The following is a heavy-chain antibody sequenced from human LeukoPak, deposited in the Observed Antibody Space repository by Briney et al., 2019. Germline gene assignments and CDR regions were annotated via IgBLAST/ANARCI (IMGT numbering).Heavy chain of an antibody. D-gene: IGHD5-12*01. Sequence: SETLSLTCTVSVHFLNSYYGRWLRRPPGKGLEWLRYFYYSGRTSYNPSLKSPVTKSPDTSKNQSSLGLSSLTAADTAVFYCARRGANSGNGLAWYFDLWGRGTLVTVSS. CDR2: FYYSGRT. J-gene: IGHJ2*01. V-gene: IGHV4-59*08. CDR1: VHFLNSYY. CDR3: ARRGANSGNGLAWYFDL.